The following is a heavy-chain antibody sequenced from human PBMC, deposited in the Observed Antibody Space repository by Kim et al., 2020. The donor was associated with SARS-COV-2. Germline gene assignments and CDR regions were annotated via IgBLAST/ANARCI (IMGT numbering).Heavy chain of an antibody. CDR2: IHPFGSA. D-gene: IGHD3-10*01. J-gene: IGHJ4*02. CDR3: SRGRDQAKSGDY. CDR1: GGSFSGFY. V-gene: IGHV4-34*01. Sequence: SETLSLTCAVYGGSFSGFYWSWIRLPPGKGLEWVGEIHPFGSADYNPALKGRVTISLDTSRGQLSLKLNSVTAADSAAYFCSRGRDQAKSGDYWGQGT.